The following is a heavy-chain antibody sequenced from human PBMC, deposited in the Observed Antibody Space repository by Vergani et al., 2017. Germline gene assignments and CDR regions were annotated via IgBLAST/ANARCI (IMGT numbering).Heavy chain of an antibody. V-gene: IGHV4-59*02. J-gene: IGHJ4*02. D-gene: IGHD3-10*01. Sequence: QVKLQESGPGLVKPSETLSLTCTVSGASVNSYYWSWIRQPPWKGLEWMGYVSFRGDTLYDPSVKGRMTISLNTSSNQFSLYLTSVTAADTAVYYCARSRIDYGAGSPDYWGQGTLVTVSS. CDR3: ARSRIDYGAGSPDY. CDR2: VSFRGDT. CDR1: GASVNSYY.